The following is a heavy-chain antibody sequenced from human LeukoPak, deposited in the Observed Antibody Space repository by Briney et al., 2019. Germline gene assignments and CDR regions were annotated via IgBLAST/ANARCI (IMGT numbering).Heavy chain of an antibody. CDR2: INPSSGST. D-gene: IGHD3-3*01. J-gene: IGHJ4*02. CDR1: GYTFISYY. V-gene: IGHV1-46*01. CDR3: ARDEYDGDY. Sequence: GASVKVSCKASGYTFISYYMHWVRQAPGQGLEWMGIINPSSGSTNYAQKFQGRVTMTRDTSTSTVYMELSSLRSEDTAVYYYARDEYDGDYWGQGTLVTVSS.